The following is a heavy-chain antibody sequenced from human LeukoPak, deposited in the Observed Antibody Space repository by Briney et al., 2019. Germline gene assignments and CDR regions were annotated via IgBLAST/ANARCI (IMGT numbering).Heavy chain of an antibody. CDR3: ASRDGMDV. CDR2: ISYDGGNV. CDR1: GFTFSDYG. V-gene: IGHV3-30*03. J-gene: IGHJ6*02. Sequence: PGGSLRLSCAASGFTFSDYGMHWVRQAPGKGLEWVALISYDGGNVYYRDSVKGRFTISRDNSKNTLYLQMNSLRAEDTAVYYCASRDGMDVWGQGTTVTVSS.